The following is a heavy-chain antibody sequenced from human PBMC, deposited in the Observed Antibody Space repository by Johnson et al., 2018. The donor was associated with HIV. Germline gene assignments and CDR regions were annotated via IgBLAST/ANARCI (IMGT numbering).Heavy chain of an antibody. CDR2: IKQDGSEK. J-gene: IGHJ3*02. V-gene: IGHV3-7*03. CDR3: ARDLWVEVAGTGDDCFDM. CDR1: GFTFITYW. Sequence: EQLEESGGGLVQPGGSLRLSCAASGFTFITYWMSWVRQAPGKGLEWVANIKQDGSEKYYVGSVKGRFTISRDNAKNSLYLQMNSLRAEDTVVYYCARDLWVEVAGTGDDCFDMWGQGTMVTVSS. D-gene: IGHD6-19*01.